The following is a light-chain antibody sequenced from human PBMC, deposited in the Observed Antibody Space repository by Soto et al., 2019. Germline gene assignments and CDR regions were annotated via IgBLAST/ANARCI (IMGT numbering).Light chain of an antibody. CDR3: HQFGYSPRT. Sequence: EIVWTQSPGTLSLSPGETATLSCRASQTVNSDYLAWFQQRPGQAPRLLIFATSRRATDIPARFSGSGSGTDFSLAMRRLEPEEFAVYYCHQFGYSPRTFGQGTKVE. CDR1: QTVNSDY. V-gene: IGKV3-20*01. J-gene: IGKJ1*01. CDR2: ATS.